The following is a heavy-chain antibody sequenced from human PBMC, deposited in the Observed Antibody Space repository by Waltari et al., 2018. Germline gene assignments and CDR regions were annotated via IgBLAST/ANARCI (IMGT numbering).Heavy chain of an antibody. D-gene: IGHD1-26*01. Sequence: QVQLVQSGSELKKPGASVKVSCKASGYTFTSYAMNWVRQAPGQGLEWMGWIKTHPGNPTYCQGLTGRFGFSLDTSVSTAYLQISRLKAEDTAVYYCARIVPEGEVSGTPDAFDIWGQGTMVTVSS. V-gene: IGHV7-4-1*02. CDR3: ARIVPEGEVSGTPDAFDI. CDR1: GYTFTSYA. CDR2: IKTHPGNP. J-gene: IGHJ3*02.